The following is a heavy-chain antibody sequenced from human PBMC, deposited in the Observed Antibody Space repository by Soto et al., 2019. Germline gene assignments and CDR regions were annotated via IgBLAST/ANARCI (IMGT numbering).Heavy chain of an antibody. Sequence: SXKVYLKAAGYTXSSYAMNLVRHAPGQRLEWRGWITAGNGNTKYSQKFQGRVTITREKSASTAYIELSRLRLEDTAVYFCATAIADDAFDIWGRGTMGTVS. CDR3: ATAIADDAFDI. V-gene: IGHV1-3*01. J-gene: IGHJ3*02. D-gene: IGHD2-2*01. CDR1: GYTXSSYA. CDR2: ITAGNGNT.